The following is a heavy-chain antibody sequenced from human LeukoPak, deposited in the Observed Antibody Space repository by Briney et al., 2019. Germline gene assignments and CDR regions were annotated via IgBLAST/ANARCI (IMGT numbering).Heavy chain of an antibody. CDR2: INHSGST. CDR1: GGSFSGYY. J-gene: IGHJ4*02. CDR3: CSGYWIRPLDY. V-gene: IGHV4-34*01. D-gene: IGHD3-22*01. Sequence: SETLSLTCAVYGGSFSGYYWSWIRQPPGKGLEWIGEINHSGSTNYNPSLKSRVTISVDTSKNQFSLKLSSVTAADTAVYYCCSGYWIRPLDYWGQGTLVTVSS.